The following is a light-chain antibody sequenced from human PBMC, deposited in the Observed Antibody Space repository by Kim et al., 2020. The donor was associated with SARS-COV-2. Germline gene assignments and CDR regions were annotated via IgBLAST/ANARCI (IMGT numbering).Light chain of an antibody. CDR2: AAS. Sequence: GDSVTITCRADQDISNYLAWYQQRPGKAPKLLIYAASALHSGVPSRFSGSKSGTHFTLTISSLQPEDFATYYCQNYNGAPWTFDQGTKVDIK. CDR3: QNYNGAPWT. J-gene: IGKJ1*01. CDR1: QDISNY. V-gene: IGKV1-27*01.